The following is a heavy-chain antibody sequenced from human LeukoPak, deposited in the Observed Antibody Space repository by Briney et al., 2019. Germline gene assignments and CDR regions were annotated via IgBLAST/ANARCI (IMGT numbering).Heavy chain of an antibody. D-gene: IGHD5-18*01. CDR3: ARDTLVDTAMIFDY. CDR2: INHSGST. J-gene: IGHJ4*02. V-gene: IGHV4-34*01. CDR1: GGPFSGYY. Sequence: PSETLSLTCAVYGGPFSGYYWSWIRQPPGKGLEWIGEINHSGSTNYNPSLKSRVTISVDTSKNQFSLKLSSVTAADTAVYYCARDTLVDTAMIFDYWGQGTLVTVSS.